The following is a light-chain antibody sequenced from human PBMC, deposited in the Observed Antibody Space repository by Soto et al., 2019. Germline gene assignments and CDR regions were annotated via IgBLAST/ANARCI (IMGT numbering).Light chain of an antibody. Sequence: VLTQSPGTLSLSPGDRATLSCRASQKIADNYLAWYQQKPGQAPRLIIYDASKRPTGIPERFSGSGSGTDFTLTINRLEPEDFAVYYCQQYDSWPRTFGGGTKVDIK. CDR1: QKIADNY. CDR2: DAS. CDR3: QQYDSWPRT. V-gene: IGKV3-20*01. J-gene: IGKJ4*01.